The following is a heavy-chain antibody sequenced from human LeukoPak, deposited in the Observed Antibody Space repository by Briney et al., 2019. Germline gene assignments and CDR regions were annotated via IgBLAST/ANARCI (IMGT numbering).Heavy chain of an antibody. D-gene: IGHD3-22*01. CDR1: GGSISTYY. CDR3: ARMYFYDSSGFQKGAFDI. CDR2: IYYSGST. V-gene: IGHV4-59*08. J-gene: IGHJ3*02. Sequence: ETLSLTCTVSGGSISTYYWSWLRQPPGKGLEWIGYIYYSGSTNYNPSLKSRVTISVDTSKNQFSLKLSSVTAADTAVYYCARMYFYDSSGFQKGAFDIWGQGTMVTVSS.